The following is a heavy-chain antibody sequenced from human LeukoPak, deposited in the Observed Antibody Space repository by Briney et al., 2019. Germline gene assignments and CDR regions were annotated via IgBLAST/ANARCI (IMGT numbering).Heavy chain of an antibody. CDR1: GFTFSSYA. V-gene: IGHV3-30-3*01. CDR3: AKDRYYYGSGSYSGY. J-gene: IGHJ4*02. CDR2: ISYDGSNK. D-gene: IGHD3-10*01. Sequence: GRSLRLSCAASGFTFSSYAMHWVRQAPGKGLEWVAVISYDGSNKYYADSVKGRFTISRDNSKNTLYLQMNSLRAEDTAVYYCAKDRYYYGSGSYSGYWGQGTLVTVSS.